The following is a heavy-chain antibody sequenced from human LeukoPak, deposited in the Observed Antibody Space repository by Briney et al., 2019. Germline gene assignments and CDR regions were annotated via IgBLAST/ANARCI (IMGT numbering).Heavy chain of an antibody. CDR2: ISSTSSDL. CDR1: GLTLSSYS. CDR3: ARAWTMMLDY. Sequence: GGSLRLSCAASGLTLSSYSMTSVRQAPGKGREWISYISSTSSDLYYADRVTGRFTMSIDNAKMSLYMQMNNQRAEDTAVYYCARAWTMMLDYWGQGTLVTVSS. D-gene: IGHD4/OR15-4a*01. J-gene: IGHJ4*02. V-gene: IGHV3-21*01.